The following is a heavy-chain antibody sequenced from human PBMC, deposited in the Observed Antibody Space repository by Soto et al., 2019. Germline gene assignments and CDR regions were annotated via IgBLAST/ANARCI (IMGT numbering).Heavy chain of an antibody. V-gene: IGHV3-11*06. J-gene: IGHJ4*02. CDR1: GFTFSDYY. CDR3: ARVGWPAMVWGLFDY. CDR2: ISSSSSDT. Sequence: QVQLVESGGGLVKPGGSLRLSCASSGFTFSDYYMSWIRQAPGKGLEWVSYISSSSSDTNYADSVKGRFTISRDDAKNSLYLNMNSRRAEDTAVYDCARVGWPAMVWGLFDYWGQGTPVTVSS. D-gene: IGHD5-18*01.